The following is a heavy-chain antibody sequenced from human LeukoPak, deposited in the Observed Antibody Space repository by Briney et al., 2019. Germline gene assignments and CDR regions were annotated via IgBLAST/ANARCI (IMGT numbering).Heavy chain of an antibody. D-gene: IGHD7-27*01. V-gene: IGHV4-4*02. Sequence: PSETLSLTCAVSGGSISSSNWWSWVRQPPGKGPEWIGEIYHSGSTNYNPSLKSRVTISVDKSKNQFSLKLSSVTAADTAVYYCASQVLGAWGYYYYGMDVWGQGTTVTVSS. J-gene: IGHJ6*02. CDR3: ASQVLGAWGYYYYGMDV. CDR1: GGSISSSNW. CDR2: IYHSGST.